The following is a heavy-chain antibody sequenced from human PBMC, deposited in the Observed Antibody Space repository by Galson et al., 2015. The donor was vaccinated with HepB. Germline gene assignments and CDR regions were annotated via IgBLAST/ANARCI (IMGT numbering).Heavy chain of an antibody. D-gene: IGHD6-13*01. CDR2: IYSGGTT. CDR1: GFTVSSNY. V-gene: IGHV3-66*01. Sequence: SLRLSCAASGFTVSSNYMSWVRQTPGKGLEWVAVIYSGGTTYSADSVKGRFTISRDNSKNTIYLQMNSLRAGDTAVYYCAREYSRRWSYYYYAMDVWGQGTTVTVSS. CDR3: AREYSRRWSYYYYAMDV. J-gene: IGHJ6*02.